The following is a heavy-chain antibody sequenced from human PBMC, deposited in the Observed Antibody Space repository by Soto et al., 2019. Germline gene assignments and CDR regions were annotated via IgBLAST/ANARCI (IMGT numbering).Heavy chain of an antibody. CDR1: GGSVSSGSYY. CDR2: IYYSGST. D-gene: IGHD5-12*01. CDR3: ARDRGWLQLGGYNWFDP. V-gene: IGHV4-61*01. Sequence: QVQLQESGPGLVKPSETLSLTCTVSGGSVSSGSYYWSWIRQPPGKGLEWIGCIYYSGSTNYNPSPKGRVTISVNTSKNQFSLKLSSVTAADTAVYYCARDRGWLQLGGYNWFDPWGQGTLVTVSS. J-gene: IGHJ5*02.